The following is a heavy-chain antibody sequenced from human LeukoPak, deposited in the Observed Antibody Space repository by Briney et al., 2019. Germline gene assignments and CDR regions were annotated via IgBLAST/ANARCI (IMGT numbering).Heavy chain of an antibody. J-gene: IGHJ4*02. D-gene: IGHD5-18*01. CDR3: AKAKGYSYGSEPFDY. CDR1: GFTIDDHV. V-gene: IGHV3-9*01. Sequence: PGGSLRLSCTASGFTIDDHVIHWVRQSPGKGLEWVSGFVWGRGRRDYGDSVKGRFTISRDNSKNTLYLQMNSLRAEDTAVYYCAKAKGYSYGSEPFDYWGQGTLVTVSS. CDR2: FVWGRGRR.